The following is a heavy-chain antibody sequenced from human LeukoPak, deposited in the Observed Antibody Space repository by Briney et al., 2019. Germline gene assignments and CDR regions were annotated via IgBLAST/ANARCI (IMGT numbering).Heavy chain of an antibody. Sequence: GSLRLSCAASGFTFSSYAMNWVRQAPGKGLEWVSAISGTDDSTYYADSVKGRFTISRDNSKNTLYLQMNSLRAEDTAVYYCVGGGTMIRGVIEYWGQGTLVTVSS. CDR2: ISGTDDST. J-gene: IGHJ4*02. V-gene: IGHV3-23*01. D-gene: IGHD3-10*01. CDR3: VGGGTMIRGVIEY. CDR1: GFTFSSYA.